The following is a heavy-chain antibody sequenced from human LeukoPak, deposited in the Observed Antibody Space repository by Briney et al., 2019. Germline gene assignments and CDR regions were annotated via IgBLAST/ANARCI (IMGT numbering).Heavy chain of an antibody. J-gene: IGHJ1*01. CDR1: GSSFTSYW. CDR3: ARSLGYCSSTSCPFQH. CDR2: IYPGDSDT. D-gene: IGHD2-2*01. V-gene: IGHV5-51*01. Sequence: GASLKISCKGSGSSFTSYWIGWVRPMPGKGLEWMGIIYPGDSDTRYSPSFQGQVTISADKSISTAYLQWSSLKASDTAMYYCARSLGYCSSTSCPFQHWGQGTLVTVSS.